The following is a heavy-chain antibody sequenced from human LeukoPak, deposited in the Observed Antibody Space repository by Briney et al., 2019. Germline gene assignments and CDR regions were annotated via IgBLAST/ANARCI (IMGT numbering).Heavy chain of an antibody. J-gene: IGHJ5*02. Sequence: PSETPSLTCTVSGGSISSYYWSWIRQPPGKGLEWIGYIYYSGSTNYNPSLKSRVTISVDTSKNQFSLKLSSVTAADTAVYYCARDPRPLDYYDSRGFDPWGQGTLVTVSS. CDR1: GGSISSYY. CDR3: ARDPRPLDYYDSRGFDP. V-gene: IGHV4-59*01. CDR2: IYYSGST. D-gene: IGHD3-22*01.